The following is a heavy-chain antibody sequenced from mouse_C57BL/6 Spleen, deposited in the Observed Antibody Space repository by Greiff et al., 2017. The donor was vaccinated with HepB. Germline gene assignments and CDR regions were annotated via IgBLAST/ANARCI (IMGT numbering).Heavy chain of an antibody. Sequence: QVQLQQPGAELVRPGSSVKLSCKASGYTFTSYWMHWVKQRPIQGLEWIGNIDPSDSETNYNQKFKDKATLTVDKSSSTAYMQLSSLTSEDSAVYYCARREGDGYCVDYWGQGTTLTVSS. V-gene: IGHV1-52*01. CDR1: GYTFTSYW. CDR3: ARREGDGYCVDY. CDR2: IDPSDSET. J-gene: IGHJ2*01. D-gene: IGHD2-3*01.